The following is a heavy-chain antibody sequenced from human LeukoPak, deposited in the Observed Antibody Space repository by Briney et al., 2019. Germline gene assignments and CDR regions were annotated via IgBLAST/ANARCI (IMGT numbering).Heavy chain of an antibody. Sequence: ASVKVSCKVSGYTLTELSMHWVRQAPGKGLEWMGGFDPEDGETIYAQKFQGRVTMTEDTSTDTAYMELSSLRSGDTAVYYCATVQSSSDPWRFRYYYYYMDVWGKGTTVTVSS. J-gene: IGHJ6*03. CDR1: GYTLTELS. CDR2: FDPEDGET. D-gene: IGHD3-3*01. CDR3: ATVQSSSDPWRFRYYYYYMDV. V-gene: IGHV1-24*01.